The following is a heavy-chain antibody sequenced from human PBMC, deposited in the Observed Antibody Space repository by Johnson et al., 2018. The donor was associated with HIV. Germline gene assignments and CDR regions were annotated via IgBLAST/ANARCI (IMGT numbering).Heavy chain of an antibody. CDR1: GFTFSSYW. J-gene: IGHJ3*02. V-gene: IGHV3-74*02. CDR3: ARAFSYGASDI. CDR2: INWNGGST. Sequence: VQLVESGGGLVQPGGSLRLSCAASGFTFSSYWMHWVRQAPGKGLVWVSGINWNGGSTGYADPVKGRFTISRDNSKNMMYLQMNSLRAEDTAVYYCARAFSYGASDIWGQGTMVTVSS. D-gene: IGHD3-16*01.